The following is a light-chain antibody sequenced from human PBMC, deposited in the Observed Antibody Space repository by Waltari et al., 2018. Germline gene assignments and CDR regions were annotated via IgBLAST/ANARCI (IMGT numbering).Light chain of an antibody. CDR1: SSDIGAGFA. CDR2: GNN. Sequence: SLLTQPPSVSGAPGQRVTISCTGSSSDIGAGFAVPWYQQLPGTAPKLLIYGNNNRPSGVPDRFSGSKSGTSASLAITGLQAEDEADYYCQSYDSSLSVVFGGGTKLTVL. CDR3: QSYDSSLSVV. J-gene: IGLJ3*02. V-gene: IGLV1-40*01.